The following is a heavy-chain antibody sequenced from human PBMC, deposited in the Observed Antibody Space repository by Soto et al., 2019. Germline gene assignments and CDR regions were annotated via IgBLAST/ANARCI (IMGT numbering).Heavy chain of an antibody. CDR1: GGSISSGGYS. J-gene: IGHJ4*02. CDR2: IYHSGST. CDR3: ARAMLVRGVGFDY. D-gene: IGHD3-10*01. Sequence: TSETLSLTCAVSGGSISSGGYSWSWIRQPPGKGLEWIGYIYHSGSTYYNPSLKSRVTISVDRSKNQFSLKLSSVTAADTAVYYCARAMLVRGVGFDYWGQGTLVTVYS. V-gene: IGHV4-30-2*01.